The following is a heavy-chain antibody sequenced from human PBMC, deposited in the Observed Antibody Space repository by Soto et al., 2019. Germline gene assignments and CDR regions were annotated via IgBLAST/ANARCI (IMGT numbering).Heavy chain of an antibody. Sequence: SETLSLTCTVSGGSISSYYWSWIRQPPGKGLEWIGYIYYSGSTNYKPSLKSRVTISVDTSKNQFSLKLSSVTAADTAVYYCARVGCSSTSCAPGYYYGMDVWGQGTTVTVSS. CDR3: ARVGCSSTSCAPGYYYGMDV. V-gene: IGHV4-59*01. J-gene: IGHJ6*02. CDR1: GGSISSYY. CDR2: IYYSGST. D-gene: IGHD2-2*01.